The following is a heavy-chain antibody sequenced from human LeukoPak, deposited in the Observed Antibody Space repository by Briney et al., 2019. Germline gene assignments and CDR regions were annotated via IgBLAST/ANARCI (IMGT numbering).Heavy chain of an antibody. CDR3: ARDISSRYFDL. V-gene: IGHV3-33*01. CDR2: VSYAGTNK. Sequence: PGGSLRLSCAASGFTFSSYGTHWVRQAPGKGLEWVAVVSYAGTNKYYADSVKGRFTISRDNSKNTLYLQMNSLRAEDTAVYYCARDISSRYFDLWGQGTLVTVSS. J-gene: IGHJ4*02. CDR1: GFTFSSYG.